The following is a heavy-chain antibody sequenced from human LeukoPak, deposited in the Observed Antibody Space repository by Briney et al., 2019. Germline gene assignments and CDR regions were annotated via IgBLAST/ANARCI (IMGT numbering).Heavy chain of an antibody. CDR3: AHRYHRRAAASIDD. Sequence: SETLSLTCAVYGGSFSGYYWSWIRQPPGKGLEWIGEINHSGSTNYNPSLKSRVTISVDTSKNQFSLKLSSVTAADTAVYYCAHRYHRRAAASIDDWGQGTLVTVSS. V-gene: IGHV4-34*01. J-gene: IGHJ4*02. CDR2: INHSGST. D-gene: IGHD6-13*01. CDR1: GGSFSGYY.